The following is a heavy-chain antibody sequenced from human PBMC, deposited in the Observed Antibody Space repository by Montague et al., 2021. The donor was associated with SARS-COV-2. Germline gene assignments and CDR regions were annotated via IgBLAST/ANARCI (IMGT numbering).Heavy chain of an antibody. CDR3: ARGMIRGVTTPFDY. Sequence: SETLSLTCSVSSGSIISSGYYWGWIRQPPGKELEWIGNIYYSGTTYYNPSLQSRGTISVDTSKNHLSLRLSSVTAADTAVCFCARGMIRGVTTPFDYWGQGSQVTVSP. CDR1: SGSIISSGYY. CDR2: IYYSGTT. D-gene: IGHD3-10*01. J-gene: IGHJ4*02. V-gene: IGHV4-39*02.